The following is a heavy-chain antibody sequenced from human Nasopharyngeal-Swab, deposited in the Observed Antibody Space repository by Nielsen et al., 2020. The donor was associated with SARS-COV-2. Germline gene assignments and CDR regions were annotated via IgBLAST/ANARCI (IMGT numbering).Heavy chain of an antibody. CDR1: GFPFSRHD. J-gene: IGHJ6*02. Sequence: GESLKISCAASGFPFSRHDMTWVRQAPGKGLEWVSSISSSSSYIYYADSVKSRFTISRDNAKNSLYLQMNSLRAEDTAVYYCARDGGKGLDYYYYYGMDVWGQGTTVTVSS. CDR2: ISSSSSYI. V-gene: IGHV3-21*01. CDR3: ARDGGKGLDYYYYYGMDV. D-gene: IGHD3-16*01.